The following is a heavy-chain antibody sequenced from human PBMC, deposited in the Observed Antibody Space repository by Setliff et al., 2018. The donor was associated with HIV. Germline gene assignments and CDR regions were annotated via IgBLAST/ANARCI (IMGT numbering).Heavy chain of an antibody. CDR1: GFTISYDH. D-gene: IGHD6-19*01. CDR3: ARDPRGAVAGFDY. Sequence: GGSLRLSCAVSGFTISYDHVAWVRQAPGKGLEWVSALYNDGSTYYTDSVKDRFIISRDNSKNTVFLQRSSLRAEDTAIYFCARDPRGAVAGFDYWGRGTLVTVS. J-gene: IGHJ4*02. V-gene: IGHV3-66*01. CDR2: LYNDGST.